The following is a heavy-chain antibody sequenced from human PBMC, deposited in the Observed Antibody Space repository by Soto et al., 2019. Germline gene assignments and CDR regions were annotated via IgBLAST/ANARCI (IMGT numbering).Heavy chain of an antibody. J-gene: IGHJ4*02. Sequence: SETLSLTCTVSGASISSGDYYWTWIRQPPGKGLEWIGEINHSGSTNYNPSLKSRVTISVDTSKNQFSLKLSSVTAADTAVYYCARGRRITMVRGVISLDYWGQGTLVTVS. CDR3: ARGRRITMVRGVISLDY. V-gene: IGHV4-39*07. CDR2: INHSGST. D-gene: IGHD3-10*01. CDR1: GASISSGDYY.